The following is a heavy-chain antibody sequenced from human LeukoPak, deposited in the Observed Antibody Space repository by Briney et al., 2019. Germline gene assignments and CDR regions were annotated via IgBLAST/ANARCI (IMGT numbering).Heavy chain of an antibody. J-gene: IGHJ1*01. Sequence: SETLSLTCTVSGGSVSSGNYYWSWIRQPPGKGLEWIGHMSYSGSTKYNPSLMSRVSISLDTSKNQFSLRLTSVTAADTAVYYCARSVETTPFAYFQDWGQGTLVTVSS. D-gene: IGHD1-26*01. CDR2: MSYSGST. CDR1: GGSVSSGNYY. V-gene: IGHV4-61*01. CDR3: ARSVETTPFAYFQD.